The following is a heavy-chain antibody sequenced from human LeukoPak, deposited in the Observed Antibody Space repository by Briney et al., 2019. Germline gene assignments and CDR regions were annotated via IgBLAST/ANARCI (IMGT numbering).Heavy chain of an antibody. V-gene: IGHV1-18*01. CDR1: GYTFTSYG. Sequence: ASVKVSCKASGYTFTSYGISWVRQAPGQGLEWMGWIITYNGHTKYAQKLQGRVTMTTDTSTNTAYMELRSPRSDDTAVYYCAKTTVTSEDYSYYYMDVWGKGTTVTVSS. D-gene: IGHD4-17*01. CDR2: IITYNGHT. CDR3: AKTTVTSEDYSYYYMDV. J-gene: IGHJ6*03.